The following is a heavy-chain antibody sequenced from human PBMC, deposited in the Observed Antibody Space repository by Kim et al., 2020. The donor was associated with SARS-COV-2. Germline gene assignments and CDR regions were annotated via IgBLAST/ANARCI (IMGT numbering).Heavy chain of an antibody. J-gene: IGHJ4*02. D-gene: IGHD5-18*01. Sequence: YADSVKGRFTISRDNSKNTLYLQMNSLRAEDTAVYYCAKDEWGLWPSFDYWGQGTLVTVSS. V-gene: IGHV3-23*01. CDR3: AKDEWGLWPSFDY.